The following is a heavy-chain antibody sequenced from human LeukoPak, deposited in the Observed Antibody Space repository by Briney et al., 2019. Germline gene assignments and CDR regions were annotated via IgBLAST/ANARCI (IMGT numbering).Heavy chain of an antibody. V-gene: IGHV3-48*03. CDR3: AKGDGFGEFNGGHFDY. CDR1: GFTFSSYE. J-gene: IGHJ4*02. Sequence: PGGSLRLSCAASGFTFSSYEMNWVRQAPGKGLEWVSYISSSGSTIYYADAVKGRFTISRDSAKNSLYLQMNSLRAEDTALYYCAKGDGFGEFNGGHFDYWGQGTLVTVSS. CDR2: ISSSGSTI. D-gene: IGHD3-10*01.